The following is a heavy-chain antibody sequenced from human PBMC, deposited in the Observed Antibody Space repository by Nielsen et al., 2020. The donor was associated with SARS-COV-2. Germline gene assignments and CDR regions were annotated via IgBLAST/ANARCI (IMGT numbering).Heavy chain of an antibody. J-gene: IGHJ4*02. CDR1: SGSFSGYY. CDR3: ARGISSGWYFYYFDY. D-gene: IGHD6-19*01. Sequence: SETLSLTCAVYSGSFSGYYWSWIRQPPGKGLEWIGEINHSGSTNYNPSLKSRVTISVDTSKNQFSLKLSSVTAADTAVYYCARGISSGWYFYYFDYWGQGTLVTVSS. CDR2: INHSGST. V-gene: IGHV4-34*01.